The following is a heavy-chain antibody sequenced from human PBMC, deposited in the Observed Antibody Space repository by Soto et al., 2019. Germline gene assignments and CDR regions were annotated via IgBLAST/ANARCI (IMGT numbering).Heavy chain of an antibody. D-gene: IGHD6-13*01. CDR1: GGSFSGYY. J-gene: IGHJ6*02. CDR3: AGGRSDNNWYPVYDYYGLGV. CDR2: IIHSGNT. Sequence: SETLSLTCAFYGGSFSGYYWTWIRQPPGKGLEWIGEIIHSGNTNYNPSLKSRVTISVDASKNQFSLKLTSVTAADTAVYYCAGGRSDNNWYPVYDYYGLGVWGQGATVTVSS. V-gene: IGHV4-34*12.